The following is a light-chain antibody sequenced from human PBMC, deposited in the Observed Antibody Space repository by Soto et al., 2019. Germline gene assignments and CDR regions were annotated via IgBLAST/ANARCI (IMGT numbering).Light chain of an antibody. J-gene: IGLJ3*02. Sequence: QSVLTQPASVSGSPGQSITISCTGTSSDVGGYNYVSWYQQHPGKAPKLLIYDVSNRPSVVSNRFSGSKSGNTASLTISGLQAEDGADYYCNSYTSSSTLVFGGGTQLTVL. CDR3: NSYTSSSTLV. CDR1: SSDVGGYNY. V-gene: IGLV2-14*01. CDR2: DVS.